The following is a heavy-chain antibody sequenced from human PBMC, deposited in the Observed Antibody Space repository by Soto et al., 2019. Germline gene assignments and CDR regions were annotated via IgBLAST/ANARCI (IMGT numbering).Heavy chain of an antibody. D-gene: IGHD3-9*01. CDR2: INLAGGT. V-gene: IGHV4-34*01. CDR3: ARNQRIYDILTGYYKGPFDS. CDR1: SGSFSGHF. J-gene: IGHJ4*02. Sequence: SETLSLTCAVYSGSFSGHFWSWIRQPPGKGLEWIGEINLAGGTNYNPSLKSRVTISIDKSNNQFFLKLTSVTAADKAVYYCARNQRIYDILTGYYKGPFDSWGQGTLVTLSS.